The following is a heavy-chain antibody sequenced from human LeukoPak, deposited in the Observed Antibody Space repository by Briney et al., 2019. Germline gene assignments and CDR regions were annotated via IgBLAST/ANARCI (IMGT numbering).Heavy chain of an antibody. CDR3: ARVAVVVPAAPYYFDY. J-gene: IGHJ4*02. CDR1: GYTFTSYG. Sequence: ASVKVSCKASGYTFTSYGISWVRQAPGQGLEWMGWISAYNGNTNYAQKLQGRVTMTTDRSTSTAYMELRSLRSDDTAVYYCARVAVVVPAAPYYFDYWGQGTLVTVSS. D-gene: IGHD2-2*01. V-gene: IGHV1-18*04. CDR2: ISAYNGNT.